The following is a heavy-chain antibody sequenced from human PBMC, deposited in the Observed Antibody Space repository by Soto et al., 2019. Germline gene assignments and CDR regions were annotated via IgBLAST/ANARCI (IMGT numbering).Heavy chain of an antibody. V-gene: IGHV1-3*01. D-gene: IGHD3-22*01. CDR3: ARDYYKYYDSSGYYRSPAY. CDR1: VYTFTSYV. Sequence: ASVTVSCKSSVYTFTSYVMHWVRPAPGQRLEWMGWINAGNGNTKYSQKFQGRFTIPRDNSSNTLFLQMNSLRAEDTAVYYCARDYYKYYDSSGYYRSPAYWGQGTLVTVSS. CDR2: INAGNGNT. J-gene: IGHJ4*02.